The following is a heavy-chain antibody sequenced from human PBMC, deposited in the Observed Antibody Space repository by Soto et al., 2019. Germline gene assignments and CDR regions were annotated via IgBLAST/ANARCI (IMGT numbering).Heavy chain of an antibody. J-gene: IGHJ4*02. CDR3: AHKGYGDYPIDY. Sequence: QITLKESGPTLVKPTQTLTLTCTFSGFSLSTSGVGVGWIRQPPGKALEWLAVIYWDDTKHYSTSLKSRLINTKDTSKNQVVLTMTNMDPVDTATYYCAHKGYGDYPIDYWGQGTLVTVSS. CDR1: GFSLSTSGVG. CDR2: IYWDDTK. V-gene: IGHV2-5*02. D-gene: IGHD4-17*01.